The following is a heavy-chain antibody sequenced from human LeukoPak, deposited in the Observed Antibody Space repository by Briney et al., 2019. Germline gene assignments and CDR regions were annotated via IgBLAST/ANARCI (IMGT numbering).Heavy chain of an antibody. Sequence: ASVKVSCKASGYTFTGYYMHWVRQAPGQGLEWMGWINPNSGGKNYAQKFQGRVTMTRDTSISTAYMELSRLRSDDTAVYYCARVTGTTWVFDAFDIWGQGTMVTVSS. D-gene: IGHD1-7*01. V-gene: IGHV1-2*02. CDR3: ARVTGTTWVFDAFDI. CDR2: INPNSGGK. J-gene: IGHJ3*02. CDR1: GYTFTGYY.